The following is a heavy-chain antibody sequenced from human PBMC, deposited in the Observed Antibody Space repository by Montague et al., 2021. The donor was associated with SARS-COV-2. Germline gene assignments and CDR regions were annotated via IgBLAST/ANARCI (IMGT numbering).Heavy chain of an antibody. V-gene: IGHV4-31*03. J-gene: IGHJ3*02. CDR3: ARAFVVVIAIDAFDI. CDR1: GGSISSGGYY. Sequence: TLSLTCTVSGGSISSGGYYWSWIRQHPGKGLEWIGYIYYSGSTYYNPSLKSRVTISVDTSKNQFSLKLSSVTAADTAVYYRARAFVVVIAIDAFDIWGQGTMVTVSS. CDR2: IYYSGST. D-gene: IGHD2-21*01.